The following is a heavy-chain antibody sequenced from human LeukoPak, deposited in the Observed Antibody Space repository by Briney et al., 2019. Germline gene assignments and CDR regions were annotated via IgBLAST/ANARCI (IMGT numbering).Heavy chain of an antibody. CDR2: ISYSGST. CDR3: AGSSGWSGVLDY. D-gene: IGHD6-19*01. CDR1: GGSITTYY. J-gene: IGHJ4*02. V-gene: IGHV4-59*01. Sequence: PTETLSLTCTVSGGSITTYYWSWIWQPPGKGLEWIGYISYSGSTNNNPSLKSRVTTSLDTSKNQLSLKLTSVTAADSAVYYCAGSSGWSGVLDYWGQGTLVTVSS.